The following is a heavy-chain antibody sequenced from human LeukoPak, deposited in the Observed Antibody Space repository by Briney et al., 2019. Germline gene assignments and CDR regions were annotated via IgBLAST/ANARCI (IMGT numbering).Heavy chain of an antibody. J-gene: IGHJ6*03. CDR3: ARGGGSYYYYMDV. CDR2: IHTSGST. Sequence: PSETLSLTCTVSGGSVSSGSYYWSWIRQPAGKGLEWIGRIHTSGSTNYIPSLKSRVTVSVDTSKNQFSLRLSSVTAADTAVYYCARGGGSYYYYMDVWGKGTTVTVSS. D-gene: IGHD1-26*01. CDR1: GGSVSSGSYY. V-gene: IGHV4-61*02.